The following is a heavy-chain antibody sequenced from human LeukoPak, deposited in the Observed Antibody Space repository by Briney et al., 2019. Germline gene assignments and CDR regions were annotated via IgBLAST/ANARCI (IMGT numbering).Heavy chain of an antibody. J-gene: IGHJ4*02. Sequence: GGSLRLSCAASGFTFSSYGMHWVRQAPGKGLEWVAVIWYDGSNKYYADSVKGRFTISRDNSKNTLYLQMNSLRAEDTAVYYCARETPNTFIAVAGQFDYWGQGTLVTVSS. V-gene: IGHV3-33*01. CDR3: ARETPNTFIAVAGQFDY. CDR1: GFTFSSYG. D-gene: IGHD6-19*01. CDR2: IWYDGSNK.